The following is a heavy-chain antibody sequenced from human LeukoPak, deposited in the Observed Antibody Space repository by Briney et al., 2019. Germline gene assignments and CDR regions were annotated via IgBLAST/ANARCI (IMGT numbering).Heavy chain of an antibody. D-gene: IGHD6-13*01. CDR1: GGSISSYY. V-gene: IGHV4-59*01. CDR3: ARDSSGWYSDYYGMDV. Sequence: SSETLSLTCTVSGGSISSYYWSWIRQPPGKGLEWIGYIYYSGSTNYNPSLKSRVTISVDTSKNQFSLKLSSVTAADTAVYYCARDSSGWYSDYYGMDVWGQGTTVTVSS. CDR2: IYYSGST. J-gene: IGHJ6*02.